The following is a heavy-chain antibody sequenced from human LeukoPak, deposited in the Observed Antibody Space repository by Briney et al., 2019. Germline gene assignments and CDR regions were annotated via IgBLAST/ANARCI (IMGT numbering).Heavy chain of an antibody. Sequence: SETLSLTCAVYGGSFSGYYWSWIRQPPWKGLEWIGEINHSGSTNYNPSLKSRVTISVDTSKNQFSLKLSSVTAADTAVYYCARLGCPPGSWLHYYYYMDVWGKGTTVTVSS. CDR3: ARLGCPPGSWLHYYYYMDV. CDR2: INHSGST. CDR1: GGSFSGYY. D-gene: IGHD3-10*01. J-gene: IGHJ6*03. V-gene: IGHV4-34*01.